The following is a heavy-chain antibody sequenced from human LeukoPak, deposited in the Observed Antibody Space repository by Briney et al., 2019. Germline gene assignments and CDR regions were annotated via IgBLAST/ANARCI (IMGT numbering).Heavy chain of an antibody. V-gene: IGHV4-59*01. D-gene: IGHD5-12*01. CDR1: GGSISSYY. Sequence: SETLSLTCTVSGGSISSYYWSWIRQPPGKGLEWIGYIYYSGSTNYNPSLKSRVTISVDTSKNQFSLKLSSVTAADTAVYYCARVLSGYKNVDYWGQGTLVTVSS. CDR3: ARVLSGYKNVDY. J-gene: IGHJ4*02. CDR2: IYYSGST.